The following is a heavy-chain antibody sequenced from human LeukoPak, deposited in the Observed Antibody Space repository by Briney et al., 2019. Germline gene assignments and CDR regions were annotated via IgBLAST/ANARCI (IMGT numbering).Heavy chain of an antibody. J-gene: IGHJ4*02. CDR2: MNPNSGNT. D-gene: IGHD2-2*01. Sequence: ASVKVSCKVSGGTFSSYAISWVRQAPGQGLEWMGWMNPNSGNTGYAQKFQGRVTMTRNTSISTAYMELSSLRSEDTAVYYCARDSCSSTSCWGDLDYWGQGTLVTVSS. V-gene: IGHV1-8*02. CDR1: GGTFSSYA. CDR3: ARDSCSSTSCWGDLDY.